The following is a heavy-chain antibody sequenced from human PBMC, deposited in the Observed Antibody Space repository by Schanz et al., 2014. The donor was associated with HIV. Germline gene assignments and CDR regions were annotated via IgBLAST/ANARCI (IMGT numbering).Heavy chain of an antibody. Sequence: ARLVQSGAEVKRPGASVRVSCKASGYTFTGYYMHWVRQAPGQGLEWMGWINPNSGGTNYAQKFQGRVTMTRDTSISTAYMELSSLRSEDTAVYYCAREVDIVVVPAAIVGWFDPWGQGTLVTVSS. CDR1: GYTFTGYY. V-gene: IGHV1-2*02. J-gene: IGHJ5*02. CDR2: INPNSGGT. D-gene: IGHD2-2*03. CDR3: AREVDIVVVPAAIVGWFDP.